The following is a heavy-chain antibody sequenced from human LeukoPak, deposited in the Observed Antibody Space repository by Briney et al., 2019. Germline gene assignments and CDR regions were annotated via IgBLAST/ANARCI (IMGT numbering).Heavy chain of an antibody. J-gene: IGHJ4*02. Sequence: GGSLRLSCAASGFTFSSYVMHWVRQAPGKGLEWVAIISYDGSNEYYADSVKGRFTISRDNSKNTLYLQMNSLRAEDTAVYFCVREITDYDTSGYYYGGDYWGQGTLVTVSS. CDR3: VREITDYDTSGYYYGGDY. CDR1: GFTFSSYV. V-gene: IGHV3-30*04. CDR2: ISYDGSNE. D-gene: IGHD3-22*01.